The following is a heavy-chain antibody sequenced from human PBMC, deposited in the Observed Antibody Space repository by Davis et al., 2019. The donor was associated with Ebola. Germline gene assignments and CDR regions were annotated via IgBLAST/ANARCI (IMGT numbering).Heavy chain of an antibody. CDR2: ISGSGATT. Sequence: GGSLRLSCAASGFTFSNYAMSWVRQAPGKGLEWVSGISGSGATTYYADSVKGRFTISRHNSKNTLYLQMNSLRAEDTAVYYCARGGGSGYNLGYWGQGTLVTVSS. V-gene: IGHV3-23*01. CDR1: GFTFSNYA. D-gene: IGHD5-24*01. CDR3: ARGGGSGYNLGY. J-gene: IGHJ4*02.